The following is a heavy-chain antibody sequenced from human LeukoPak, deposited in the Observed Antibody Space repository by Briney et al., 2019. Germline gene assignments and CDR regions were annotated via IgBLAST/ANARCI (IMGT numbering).Heavy chain of an antibody. V-gene: IGHV4-39*01. D-gene: IGHD4-17*01. Sequence: SETLSLTCTVSGGSISSSSYYWGWIRQPPGKGLEWIGSIYYSGSTYYNPSLKSRVTISVDTSKNQFSLKLSSVTAADTAVYYCARFKEDYATPWGQGSLVTVSS. CDR1: GGSISSSSYY. CDR2: IYYSGST. J-gene: IGHJ5*02. CDR3: ARFKEDYATP.